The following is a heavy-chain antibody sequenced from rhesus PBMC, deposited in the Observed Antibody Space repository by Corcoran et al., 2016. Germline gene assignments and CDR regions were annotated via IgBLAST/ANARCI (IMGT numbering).Heavy chain of an antibody. V-gene: IGHV4-80*01. J-gene: IGHJ4*01. CDR2: INGNGGTT. CDR3: ARDPYGNTPFDY. Sequence: QVQLQESGPGLVKPSETLSLTCTVSGASVTPNWWTWIRQPPRQGLEWVAEINGNGGTTNYNPSLKSRVTISKDASNNQFSLKLTSVTAADTAVYYCARDPYGNTPFDYWGQGVLVTVSS. D-gene: IGHD4-35*01. CDR1: GASVTPNW.